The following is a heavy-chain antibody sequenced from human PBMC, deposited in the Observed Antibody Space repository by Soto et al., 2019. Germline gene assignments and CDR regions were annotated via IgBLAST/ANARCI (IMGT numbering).Heavy chain of an antibody. Sequence: GGSLRLSCAASGFSFSNAWMSWVRQAPGKGLEWVGHIKTKTDDETTDYAAPVKGRFTISKDDSKNTLYLQMNSLKTEDTAVYYCKTNGMIKFGAVTVPNWFDSWGQGTLVTVSS. CDR3: KTNGMIKFGAVTVPNWFDS. D-gene: IGHD3-16*02. CDR1: GFSFSNAW. J-gene: IGHJ5*02. V-gene: IGHV3-15*01. CDR2: IKTKTDDETT.